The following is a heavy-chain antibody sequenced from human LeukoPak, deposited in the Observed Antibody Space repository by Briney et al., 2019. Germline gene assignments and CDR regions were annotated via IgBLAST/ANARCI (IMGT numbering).Heavy chain of an antibody. D-gene: IGHD6-13*01. CDR3: TKGGGTGYSSSWYSH. Sequence: GRSLRLSCAASGFTFSNYGMHWVRQAPGKGLEWVTVLSFDGSNKYYADSVKGRFTISRDNSKNTLYLQMNSLRAEDTAVYYCTKGGGTGYSSSWYSHWGQGTLVTVSS. J-gene: IGHJ4*02. V-gene: IGHV3-30*18. CDR1: GFTFSNYG. CDR2: LSFDGSNK.